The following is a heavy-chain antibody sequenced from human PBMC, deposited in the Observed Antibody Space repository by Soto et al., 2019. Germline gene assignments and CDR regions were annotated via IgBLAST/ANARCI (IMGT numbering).Heavy chain of an antibody. CDR3: AREHILKRFDF. J-gene: IGHJ4*02. CDR2: TLYRSKWSY. CDR1: GDSVSSNTVA. V-gene: IGHV6-1*01. Sequence: SQTLSLTCAISGDSVSSNTVACNWIRQSPSRGLEWLGRTLYRSKWSYDYSVSVKSRITVSPDTSKNQFSLQLRSVTPDDTAVYYCAREHILKRFDFWGQGTLVTVSS. D-gene: IGHD2-8*02.